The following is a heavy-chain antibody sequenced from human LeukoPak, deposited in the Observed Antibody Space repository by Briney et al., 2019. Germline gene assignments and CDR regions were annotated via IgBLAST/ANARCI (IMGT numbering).Heavy chain of an antibody. V-gene: IGHV3-30*03. CDR1: GFTFSSYG. CDR3: ARGRLSSTSCSTGC. Sequence: GGSLRLSCAASGFTFSSYGMHWVRQAPGKGLEWVAVISYDGSNKYYADSVKGRFTISRDNSKNTLYLQMNSLRAEDTAVYYCARGRLSSTSCSTGCWGQGTLVTVSS. J-gene: IGHJ4*02. CDR2: ISYDGSNK. D-gene: IGHD2-2*01.